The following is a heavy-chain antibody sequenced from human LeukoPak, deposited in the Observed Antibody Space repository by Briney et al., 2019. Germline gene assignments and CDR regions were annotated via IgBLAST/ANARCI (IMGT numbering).Heavy chain of an antibody. CDR2: ITPSSSSI. Sequence: PGGSLRLSCAASGFTFSSYSMNWVRQAPGKGLEWVSSITPSSSSIFYADSVKGRFTISRDNAKNSLFLQMNSLRAEDTAVYYCARDLVRSYYYYMDVWGKGTTVTVSS. D-gene: IGHD3-10*01. V-gene: IGHV3-21*01. CDR3: ARDLVRSYYYYMDV. CDR1: GFTFSSYS. J-gene: IGHJ6*03.